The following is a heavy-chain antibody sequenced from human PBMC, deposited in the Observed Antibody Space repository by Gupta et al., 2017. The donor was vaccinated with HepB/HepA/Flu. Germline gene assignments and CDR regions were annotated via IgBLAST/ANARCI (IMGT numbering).Heavy chain of an antibody. Sequence: QITLKESGPTLVKPTQTLTLTCSFSGLSLRNSGMGVGWIRQPPGKALEWLGVIHWDDNKRYKPFLKSRLTITKDTSKNQVVLRMTKMDPVDTATYYCARKVMATSDFDYGGQGTLVTVSS. D-gene: IGHD2-8*01. V-gene: IGHV2-5*02. CDR2: IHWDDNK. J-gene: IGHJ4*02. CDR1: GLSLRNSGMG. CDR3: ARKVMATSDFDY.